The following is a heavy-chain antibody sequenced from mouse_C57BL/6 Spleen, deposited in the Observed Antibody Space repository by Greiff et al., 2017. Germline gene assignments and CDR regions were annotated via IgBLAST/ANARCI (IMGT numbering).Heavy chain of an antibody. CDR2: IDPENGDT. D-gene: IGHD2-3*01. V-gene: IGHV14-4*01. J-gene: IGHJ3*01. CDR1: GFNIKDDY. Sequence: EVQLQQSGAELVRPGASVKLSCTASGFNIKDDYMHWVKQRPEQGLEWIGWIDPENGDTEYASKFQGKATITADTSSNTAYLQLSSLTSEDTAVYYCTTPYDGYLAYWGQGTLVTVSA. CDR3: TTPYDGYLAY.